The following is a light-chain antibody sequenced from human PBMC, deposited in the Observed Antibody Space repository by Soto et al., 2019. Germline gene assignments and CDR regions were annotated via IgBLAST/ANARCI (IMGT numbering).Light chain of an antibody. CDR2: DIT. CDR1: SSNIGNNY. V-gene: IGLV1-51*01. J-gene: IGLJ2*01. Sequence: QSVLTQPPSVSAAPGQKVTISCSGSSSNIGNNYVSWYQQLPGTAPKLLIYDITKRPSGIPDRFSGSRSGTSATLGITGLQTGDEADYYCGTWDSRLSAVVFGGGTKLTVL. CDR3: GTWDSRLSAVV.